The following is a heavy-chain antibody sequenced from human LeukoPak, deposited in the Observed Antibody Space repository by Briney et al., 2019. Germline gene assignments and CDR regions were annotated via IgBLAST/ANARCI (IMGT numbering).Heavy chain of an antibody. J-gene: IGHJ4*02. CDR2: ISHGGGKE. D-gene: IGHD5-24*01. V-gene: IGHV3-30*18. CDR3: AKTLDGFWPQFDF. Sequence: GGSLRLSCAASGFPFHDHDMYWVRQTPGRGLEWVALISHGGGKEHYAESVKGRFTISRDNSRNTVYLQMSSLRSDDTAIYYCAKTLDGFWPQFDFWGQGTLLTVSS. CDR1: GFPFHDHD.